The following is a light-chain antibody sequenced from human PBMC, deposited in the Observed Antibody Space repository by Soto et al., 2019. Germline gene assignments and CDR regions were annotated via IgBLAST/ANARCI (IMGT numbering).Light chain of an antibody. Sequence: VLTQSPATLSLSPGERATLSCRASQSVSIYLAWYQQKPGQAPRLLIYDASNRATGIPARFSGSGSGTDFTLTISSLEPEDFAVYYCQQRSVWPITFGQGTRLEIK. V-gene: IGKV3-11*01. CDR3: QQRSVWPIT. CDR1: QSVSIY. J-gene: IGKJ5*01. CDR2: DAS.